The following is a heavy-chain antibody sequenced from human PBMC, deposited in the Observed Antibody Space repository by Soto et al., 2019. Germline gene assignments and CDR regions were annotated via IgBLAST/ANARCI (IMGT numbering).Heavy chain of an antibody. CDR1: GFTFSSYG. V-gene: IGHV3-33*01. CDR2: IWYDGSNK. D-gene: IGHD2-2*01. CDR3: AREDIVVVPAASGAFDI. Sequence: GGSLRLSCAASGFTFSSYGMHWVRQAPGKGLEWVAVIWYDGSNKYYADSVKGRFTISRDNSKNTLYLQMNSLRAEDTAVYYCAREDIVVVPAASGAFDIWGQGTMVTVSS. J-gene: IGHJ3*02.